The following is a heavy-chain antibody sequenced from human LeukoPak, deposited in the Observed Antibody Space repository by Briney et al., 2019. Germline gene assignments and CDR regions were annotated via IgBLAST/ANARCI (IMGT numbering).Heavy chain of an antibody. CDR2: IWGNGTIT. D-gene: IGHD3-10*01. CDR1: GFTFNKFG. V-gene: IGHV3-33*01. CDR3: ARDLSDGTGNYYEDY. Sequence: GGSLRLSCAASGFTFNKFGMHWVRQAPGKGLEWVADIWGNGTITYYADSVKGRFTISRDNSKNTLYLQMSSLRVEDTAVYYCARDLSDGTGNYYEDYWGQGTLVTVSS. J-gene: IGHJ4*02.